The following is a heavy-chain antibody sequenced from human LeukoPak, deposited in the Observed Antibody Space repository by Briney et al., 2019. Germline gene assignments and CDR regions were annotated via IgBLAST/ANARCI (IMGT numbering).Heavy chain of an antibody. J-gene: IGHJ2*01. CDR3: AKDADTATIIYWYFDL. CDR1: GFTFTAYG. CDR2: ISDDGSNK. Sequence: PGRSPRLSCAASGFTFTAYGMHWVRQAPGKGLEWVAVISDDGSNKYYADSVKGRFTISRDNSKNTLYLQMNSLRLEDTALYYCAKDADTATIIYWYFDLWGRGTLVTVSS. V-gene: IGHV3-30*18. D-gene: IGHD5-18*01.